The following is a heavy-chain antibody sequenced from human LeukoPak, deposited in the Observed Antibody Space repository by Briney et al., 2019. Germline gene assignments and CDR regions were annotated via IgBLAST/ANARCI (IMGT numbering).Heavy chain of an antibody. CDR3: ATGHIVEATSLLDY. D-gene: IGHD1-26*01. V-gene: IGHV1-69*01. CDR2: IIPIFGTA. CDR1: GGTFSSYA. J-gene: IGHJ4*02. Sequence: GASVKVSCKASGGTFSSYAISWVRQAPGQGLEWMGGIIPIFGTANYAQKFQGRVTITADESTSTAYMELSSLRSEDTAVYYCATGHIVEATSLLDYWGQGTLVTVSS.